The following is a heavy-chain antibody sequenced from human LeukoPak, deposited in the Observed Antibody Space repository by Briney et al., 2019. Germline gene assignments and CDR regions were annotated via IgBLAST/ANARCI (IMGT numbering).Heavy chain of an antibody. J-gene: IGHJ4*02. CDR3: ARLDGGFGSSSGLGY. CDR2: IYPGDSDT. D-gene: IGHD6-6*01. Sequence: GESLEISCKGSGYSFTSYWIGWVRQMPGKGLEWMGIIYPGDSDTRYSPSFQGQVTISADKSISTAYLRWSSLKASDTAMYYCARLDGGFGSSSGLGYWGQGTLVTVSS. V-gene: IGHV5-51*01. CDR1: GYSFTSYW.